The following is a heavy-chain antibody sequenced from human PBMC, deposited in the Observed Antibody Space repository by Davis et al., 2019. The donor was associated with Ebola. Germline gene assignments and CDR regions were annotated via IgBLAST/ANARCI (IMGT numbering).Heavy chain of an antibody. D-gene: IGHD5-18*01. CDR3: ARESGEHTSMAKPFDY. J-gene: IGHJ4*02. V-gene: IGHV1-69*13. CDR2: IMPLFGTA. CDR1: GGTFSSYA. Sequence: SVKVSCKASGGTFSSYAISWVRQAPGQGLEWMGGIMPLFGTAKYAQKFQGRVTITADESTSTAYMDLSSLRSEDTAVYYCARESGEHTSMAKPFDYWGQGTPVTVSS.